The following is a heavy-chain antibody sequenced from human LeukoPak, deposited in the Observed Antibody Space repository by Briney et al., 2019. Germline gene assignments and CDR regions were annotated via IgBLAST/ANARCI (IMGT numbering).Heavy chain of an antibody. CDR3: AKDYDFWSGYMDY. CDR2: ISGSGGST. CDR1: GFTFSSYA. J-gene: IGHJ4*02. Sequence: PGGSLRLSCAASGFTFSSYAMSWVRQAPGKGLEWVSAISGSGGSTYCADSVKGRFTISRDNSKNTLYLQMNSLRAEDTAVYYCAKDYDFWSGYMDYWGQGTLVTVSS. V-gene: IGHV3-23*01. D-gene: IGHD3-3*01.